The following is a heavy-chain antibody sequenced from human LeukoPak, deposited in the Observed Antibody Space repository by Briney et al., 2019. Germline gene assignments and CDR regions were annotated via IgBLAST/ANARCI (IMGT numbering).Heavy chain of an antibody. CDR3: ARDYSHGYFDY. J-gene: IGHJ4*02. CDR1: GESFSGYY. Sequence: SETLSLTCAVYGESFSGYYWSWIRQPPGKGLEWIGYIYYSGSTNYNPPLKSRVTISVDTSKNQFSLKLSSVTAADTAVYYCARDYSHGYFDYWGQGTLVTVSS. V-gene: IGHV4-59*01. D-gene: IGHD6-13*01. CDR2: IYYSGST.